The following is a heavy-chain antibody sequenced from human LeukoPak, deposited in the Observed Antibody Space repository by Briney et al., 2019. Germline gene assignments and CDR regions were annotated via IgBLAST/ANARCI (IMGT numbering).Heavy chain of an antibody. CDR3: ARDSYCSSTSCVYYYCYGMDV. V-gene: IGHV1-46*02. CDR2: INLSGGST. J-gene: IGHJ6*02. D-gene: IGHD2-2*01. CDR1: GYAFNSYY. Sequence: ASVTVSFKASGYAFNSYYLHLLRLAPGPGLEWMGVINLSGGSTSYAQKYQCRVTMTRDTSTSTVYIELSSLRSEDTAVYYCARDSYCSSTSCVYYYCYGMDVWGQGTTVTVSS.